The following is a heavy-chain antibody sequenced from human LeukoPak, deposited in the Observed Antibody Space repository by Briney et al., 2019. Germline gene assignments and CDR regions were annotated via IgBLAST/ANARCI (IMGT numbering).Heavy chain of an antibody. CDR1: GFTFSSYA. J-gene: IGHJ3*02. D-gene: IGHD2-15*01. Sequence: GGSLRLSCAASGFTFSSYAMSWVRRAPGKGLEWVSAISASGGSSYYADSMQGRFTISRDNSKNTLYLQMNSPRAEDAAVYYCARACSGGDCYFAAFDIWGQGTMVTVSS. CDR2: ISASGGSS. V-gene: IGHV3-23*01. CDR3: ARACSGGDCYFAAFDI.